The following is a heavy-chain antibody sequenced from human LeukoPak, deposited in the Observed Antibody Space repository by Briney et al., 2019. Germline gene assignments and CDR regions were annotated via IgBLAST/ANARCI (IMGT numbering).Heavy chain of an antibody. V-gene: IGHV4-39*07. D-gene: IGHD3-10*01. Sequence: SETLSLTCNVSGGSVSSSSYYWGWIRQPPGKGLEWIGSIYYSGSAYYNPSLKSRVTISVDTPKNQFSLKLSSVTAADTAVYYCARDLVIGDAQIRWDDAFDIWGQGTMVTVSS. CDR2: IYYSGSA. J-gene: IGHJ3*02. CDR1: GGSVSSSSYY. CDR3: ARDLVIGDAQIRWDDAFDI.